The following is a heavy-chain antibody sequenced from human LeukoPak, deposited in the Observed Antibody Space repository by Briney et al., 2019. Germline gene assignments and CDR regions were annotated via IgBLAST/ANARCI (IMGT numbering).Heavy chain of an antibody. J-gene: IGHJ6*02. CDR3: ARTAVHSPYYGMDV. Sequence: TTSETLSLTCTVSGGSISDYYWSWIRQPAAKGLEWIGRINTSGSTNYNPSLKSRVTMSVDTSKSQFSLKLTSVTAADTAVYFCARTAVHSPYYGMDVWGQGTTVIVSS. D-gene: IGHD2-21*02. V-gene: IGHV4-4*07. CDR1: GGSISDYY. CDR2: INTSGST.